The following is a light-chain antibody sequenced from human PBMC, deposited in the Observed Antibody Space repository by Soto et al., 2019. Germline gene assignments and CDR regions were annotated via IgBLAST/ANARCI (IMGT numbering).Light chain of an antibody. V-gene: IGKV1-9*01. J-gene: IGKJ2*01. CDR2: AAS. CDR3: QQLNSYPLT. CDR1: QGISTS. Sequence: DIQLTQSPSLLSASVGDRVTIPCRASQGISTSLAWYRQKPGKAPKLLIYAASTLQTGVPSRFSGSGSGTEFTLTFNSLQPEDFATYYCQQLNSYPLTFGQGTKLEIK.